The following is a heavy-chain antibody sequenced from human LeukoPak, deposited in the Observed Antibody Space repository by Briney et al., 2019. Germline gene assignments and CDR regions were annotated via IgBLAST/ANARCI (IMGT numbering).Heavy chain of an antibody. Sequence: SETLSLTCTVSGGSISSDNYYWSWIRQPTGKGVEWIGRIYTSGSTNYNPTLRSRVTISADTSKNQLSLKLSSVTAADTAVYYCARESDLSHYDRTDYWGQGTLVTVSS. CDR2: IYTSGST. J-gene: IGHJ4*02. D-gene: IGHD3-22*01. CDR1: GGSISSDNYY. V-gene: IGHV4-61*02. CDR3: ARESDLSHYDRTDY.